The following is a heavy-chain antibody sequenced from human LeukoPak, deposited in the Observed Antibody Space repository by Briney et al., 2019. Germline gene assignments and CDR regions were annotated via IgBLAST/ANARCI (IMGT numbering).Heavy chain of an antibody. V-gene: IGHV4-34*01. CDR1: GGSFSGYY. CDR3: ARVSSSWYQDYYFDL. Sequence: SETLSLTCAVYGGSFSGYYWSWIRQPPGKGLEWIGEINHSGSTNYNPSLKSRVTVSVDTSKNQFSLRLNSVTAADTAVYYCARVSSSWYQDYYFDLWGRGTLVTVSS. J-gene: IGHJ2*01. CDR2: INHSGST. D-gene: IGHD6-13*01.